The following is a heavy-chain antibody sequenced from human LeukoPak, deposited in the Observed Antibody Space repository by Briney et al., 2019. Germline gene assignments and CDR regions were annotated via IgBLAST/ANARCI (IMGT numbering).Heavy chain of an antibody. D-gene: IGHD5-12*01. CDR3: ARDRGSGYEQGEMNYYYYYGMDV. Sequence: SVKVSCKASGGTFSSYAISWVRQAPGQGLEWMGRIIPILGIANYAQKFQGRVTITADKSTSTAYMELSSLRPEDTAVYYCARDRGSGYEQGEMNYYYYYGMDVWGQGTTVTVSS. V-gene: IGHV1-69*04. J-gene: IGHJ6*02. CDR2: IIPILGIA. CDR1: GGTFSSYA.